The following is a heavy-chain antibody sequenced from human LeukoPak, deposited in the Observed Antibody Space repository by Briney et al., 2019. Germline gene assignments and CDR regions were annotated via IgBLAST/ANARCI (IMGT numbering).Heavy chain of an antibody. Sequence: ASVKVSCKASGYTFTVYYMHWVRQAPGQGLEWMGWMNPNSGNTGYAQKFQGRVTMTRNTSISTAYMELSSLRSEDTAVYYCARACRSSTSCYVYWGQGTLVTVSS. J-gene: IGHJ4*02. V-gene: IGHV1-8*02. CDR3: ARACRSSTSCYVY. D-gene: IGHD2-2*01. CDR2: MNPNSGNT. CDR1: GYTFTVYY.